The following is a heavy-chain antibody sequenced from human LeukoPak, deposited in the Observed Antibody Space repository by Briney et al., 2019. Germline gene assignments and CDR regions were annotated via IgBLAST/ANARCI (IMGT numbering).Heavy chain of an antibody. D-gene: IGHD3-10*01. J-gene: IGHJ6*03. CDR1: GATISSSSYY. CDR2: IYTSGST. Sequence: SETLSLTCIVSGATISSSSYYWSWIRQPAGKGLEWIGRIYTSGSTNYNTSLKSRVTISIDTSKNLFSLKLSSVTAADTAVYYCARDSGFMVRGSRRGYDDYYYYMDVWGKGTTVTISS. CDR3: ARDSGFMVRGSRRGYDDYYYYMDV. V-gene: IGHV4-61*02.